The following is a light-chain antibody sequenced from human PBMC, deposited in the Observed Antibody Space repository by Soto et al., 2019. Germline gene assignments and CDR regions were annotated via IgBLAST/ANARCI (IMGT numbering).Light chain of an antibody. V-gene: IGLV1-47*01. CDR1: TSNIGSNY. J-gene: IGLJ1*01. Sequence: QLVLTQPPSASETPGQRVTISCSGSTSNIGSNYVFWYQHLPGTAPKLLIYKNNQRPSGVPDRFSGSKSGTSASLAISGLRSEDEADYYCAAWDDSLSVVFGTGTKLTVL. CDR3: AAWDDSLSVV. CDR2: KNN.